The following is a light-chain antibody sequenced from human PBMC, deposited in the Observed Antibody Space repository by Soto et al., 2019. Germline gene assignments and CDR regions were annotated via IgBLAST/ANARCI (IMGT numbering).Light chain of an antibody. CDR3: QQYGTSPLT. J-gene: IGKJ4*01. V-gene: IGKV3-20*01. CDR2: DAS. CDR1: QSVSSRY. Sequence: EIVLTQSPGTLSLSPGERATLSCRASQSVSSRYLVWYQQKPGQAPRLLVFDASNRATGIPDRFSGSGSGTYFTLTISILEPEDFAVYYCQQYGTSPLTFGGGTKVEIK.